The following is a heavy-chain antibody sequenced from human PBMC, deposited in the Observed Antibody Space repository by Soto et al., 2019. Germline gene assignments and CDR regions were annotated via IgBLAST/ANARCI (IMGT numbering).Heavy chain of an antibody. V-gene: IGHV1-46*01. J-gene: IGHJ5*02. D-gene: IGHD3-22*01. CDR1: GYNFTSYY. Sequence: ASVKVSCKASGYNFTSYYMHWVRQAPGQGLEWMGIINPSGGSTSYAQKFQGRVTMTRDTSTSTVYMELSSLRSEDTAVYYCARDFGDYDSSGYFQRGFDPWGQGTLVTVSS. CDR3: ARDFGDYDSSGYFQRGFDP. CDR2: INPSGGST.